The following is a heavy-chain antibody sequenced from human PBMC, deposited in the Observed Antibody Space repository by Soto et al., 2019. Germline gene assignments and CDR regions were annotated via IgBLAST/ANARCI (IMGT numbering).Heavy chain of an antibody. V-gene: IGHV4-31*03. CDR3: ARYIITRVRGVPNWFAP. Sequence: LSLTCTVSGGSISSGAYYWSWIRQHPGKGLEWIGNIYYSGSTYYNPSLKSRITISVDTSKNQFSLKLISVTAADTAVYYCARYIITRVRGVPNWFAPWAQGTLVTVSS. CDR2: IYYSGST. J-gene: IGHJ5*02. D-gene: IGHD3-10*01. CDR1: GGSISSGAYY.